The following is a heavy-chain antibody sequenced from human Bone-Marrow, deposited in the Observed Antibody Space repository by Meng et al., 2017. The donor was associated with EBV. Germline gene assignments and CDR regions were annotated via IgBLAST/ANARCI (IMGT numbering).Heavy chain of an antibody. CDR1: EYTFTGYY. J-gene: IGHJ4*02. CDR2: ISPNSGDT. D-gene: IGHD6-13*01. V-gene: IGHV1-2*06. CDR3: ARAKAAAAGTLIDY. Sequence: GQTVQSGGEVKKPGASVKVSCKASEYTFTGYYMHWVRQAPGQGLEWMGRISPNSGDTNYAQKFQGRVTMTRDTSISTAYMELSRLRSDDTAVYYCARAKAAAAGTLIDYWGQGTLVTVSS.